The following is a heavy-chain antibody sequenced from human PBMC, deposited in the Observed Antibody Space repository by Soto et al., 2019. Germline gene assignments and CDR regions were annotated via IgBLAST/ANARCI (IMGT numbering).Heavy chain of an antibody. CDR3: ARETLSFGSALDV. Sequence: PGGSLRLSCAASGFRFDDYNIHWVRQAPGKGLEWVSLITWNGGNTYYADSVKGRFTISRDGTTKSVSLQMTSLKTEDTGLYYCARETLSFGSALDVWGQGTTVTVYS. J-gene: IGHJ6*02. V-gene: IGHV3-43*01. CDR1: GFRFDDYN. D-gene: IGHD3-3*01. CDR2: ITWNGGNT.